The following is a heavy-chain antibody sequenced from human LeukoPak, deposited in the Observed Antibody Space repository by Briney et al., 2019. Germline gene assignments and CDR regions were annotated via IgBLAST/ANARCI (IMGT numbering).Heavy chain of an antibody. D-gene: IGHD6-6*01. CDR2: IKQDGSNK. J-gene: IGHJ4*02. V-gene: IGHV3-7*01. CDR1: GFTFSSYW. Sequence: PGGSLRLSCAASGFTFSSYWMSWVRQAPGKGLEWVANIKQDGSNKYYADSVKGRFTISRDNSKNTLYLQMNSLRAEDTAVYYCARAHSEYSSSPGLDYWGQGTLVTVSS. CDR3: ARAHSEYSSSPGLDY.